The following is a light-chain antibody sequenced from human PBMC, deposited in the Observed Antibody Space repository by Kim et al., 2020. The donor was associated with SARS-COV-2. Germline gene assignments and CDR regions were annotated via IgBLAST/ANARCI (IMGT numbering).Light chain of an antibody. V-gene: IGKV3-11*01. CDR1: QSVSSY. CDR3: QHRSNSRPIT. J-gene: IGKJ5*01. Sequence: EIVLTQSPATLSLSPGERATLSCRASQSVSSYLAWYQQKPGQAPRLLIYDASNRATGIPARFSGSGSGTDFTLTISSLEPEDFAVYYWQHRSNSRPITFGQTTRLEI. CDR2: DAS.